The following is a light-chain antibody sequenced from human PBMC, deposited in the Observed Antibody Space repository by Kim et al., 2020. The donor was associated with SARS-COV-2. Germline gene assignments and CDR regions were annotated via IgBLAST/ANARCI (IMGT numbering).Light chain of an antibody. V-gene: IGLV3-1*01. J-gene: IGLJ3*02. Sequence: SYELTQPPSVSVSPGQTASITCAGHKLGDKYASWYQQKPGQAPVVVIYDDKKRPSGIPERFSGSNSGNTATLTISGGQAMDEADYYCQAWDSDTGVFGGGTQLTVL. CDR3: QAWDSDTGV. CDR1: KLGDKY. CDR2: DDK.